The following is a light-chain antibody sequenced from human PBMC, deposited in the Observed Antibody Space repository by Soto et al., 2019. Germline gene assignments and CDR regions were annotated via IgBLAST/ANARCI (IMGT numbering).Light chain of an antibody. CDR2: CAS. V-gene: IGKV3-20*01. Sequence: EILLTQSPGPLSLSPGERSTLSGRARQSVSSSYLACYQQKAGQAPRLRIYCASTRASGIPDRFSGSGSGTDFTLTISRLEPEDFAVYYCLQYARPPRTFGGGTKVEIK. CDR1: QSVSSSY. CDR3: LQYARPPRT. J-gene: IGKJ4*02.